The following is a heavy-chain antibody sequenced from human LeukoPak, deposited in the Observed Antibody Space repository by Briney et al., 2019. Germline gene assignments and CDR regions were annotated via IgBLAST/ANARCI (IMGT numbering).Heavy chain of an antibody. CDR1: GYRFTSYW. D-gene: IGHD4-23*01. Sequence: GASLKISCKVSGYRFTSYWIGWVRQMPGKGLEWLGIIYLGDSDTRYSPSFEGQVTISADKSITTAYLQWSSLKASDTAMYYCATRPAGGNYYFDYWGQGTLVAVSS. CDR2: IYLGDSDT. J-gene: IGHJ4*02. CDR3: ATRPAGGNYYFDY. V-gene: IGHV5-51*01.